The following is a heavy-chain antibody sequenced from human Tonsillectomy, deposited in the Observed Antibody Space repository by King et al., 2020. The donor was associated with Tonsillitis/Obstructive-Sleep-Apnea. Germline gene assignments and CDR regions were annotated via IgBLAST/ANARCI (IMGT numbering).Heavy chain of an antibody. D-gene: IGHD5-12*01. CDR1: GFTFSSYS. CDR3: ASGYSGYDELGY. J-gene: IGHJ4*02. Sequence: VQLVESGGGLVQPGGSLRLSCAASGFTFSSYSMNWVRQAPGKGLEWVSYISSSSSTIYYADSVKGRFTISRDNAKNSLYLQMNSLRDEETAVYYCASGYSGYDELGYWGQGTLVTVSS. V-gene: IGHV3-48*02. CDR2: ISSSSSTI.